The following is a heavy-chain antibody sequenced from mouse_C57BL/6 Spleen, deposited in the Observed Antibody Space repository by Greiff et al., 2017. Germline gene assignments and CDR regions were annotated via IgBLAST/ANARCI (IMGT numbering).Heavy chain of an antibody. CDR1: GYTFTDYY. CDR3: ARSGYGSSYIAY. J-gene: IGHJ3*01. Sequence: EVKLQESGPVLVKPGASVKMSCKASGYTFTDYYMNWVKQSHGKSLEWIGVINPYNGGTSYNQKFKGKATLTVDKSSSTAYMELNSLTSEDSAVYYCARSGYGSSYIAYWGQGTLVTVSA. D-gene: IGHD1-1*01. CDR2: INPYNGGT. V-gene: IGHV1-19*01.